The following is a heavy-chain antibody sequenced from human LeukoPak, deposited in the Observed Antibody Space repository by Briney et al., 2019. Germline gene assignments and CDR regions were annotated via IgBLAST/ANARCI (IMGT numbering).Heavy chain of an antibody. CDR3: AREGIYLAFDL. CDR1: GGTFSSYA. CDR2: ISAYNGDT. V-gene: IGHV1-18*01. Sequence: ASVKVSCKASGGTFSSYAISWVRQAPGQGLEWMGWISAYNGDTKYAQSLQGRVTMTTDTYTTTACMELRSLTSDDTAVYYCAREGIYLAFDLWGQGTLVSVSS. J-gene: IGHJ5*02. D-gene: IGHD3-3*02.